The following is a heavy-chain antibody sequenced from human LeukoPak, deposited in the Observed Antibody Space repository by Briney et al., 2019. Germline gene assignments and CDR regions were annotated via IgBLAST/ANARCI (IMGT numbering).Heavy chain of an antibody. D-gene: IGHD6-19*01. V-gene: IGHV3-23*01. CDR3: ARDGAVAGIENDY. CDR2: ISATGTTT. Sequence: GGSLRLSCAASGFTFSSYAMNWVRQAPGKGLEWVSAISATGTTTYYADSVKGRFTISRDNAKNSLYLEMNSLRAEDTAVYYCARDGAVAGIENDYWGQGTLVTVSS. CDR1: GFTFSSYA. J-gene: IGHJ4*02.